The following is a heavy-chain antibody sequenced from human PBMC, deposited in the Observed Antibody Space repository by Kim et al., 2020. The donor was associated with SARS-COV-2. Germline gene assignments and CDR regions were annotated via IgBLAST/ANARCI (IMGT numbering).Heavy chain of an antibody. Sequence: SQTLSLTCAISGDSVSSNSAAWNWIRQSPSRGLEWLGRTYYRSKWYNDYAVSVKSRITINPDTSKNQFSLQLNSVTPEDTAVYYCARGRGRSIAARYNWFDPWGQGTLVTVSS. D-gene: IGHD6-6*01. J-gene: IGHJ5*02. CDR1: GDSVSSNSAA. CDR2: TYYRSKWYN. V-gene: IGHV6-1*01. CDR3: ARGRGRSIAARYNWFDP.